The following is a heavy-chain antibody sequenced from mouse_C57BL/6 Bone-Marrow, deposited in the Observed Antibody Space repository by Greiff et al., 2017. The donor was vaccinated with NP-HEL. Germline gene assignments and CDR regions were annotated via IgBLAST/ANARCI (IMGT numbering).Heavy chain of an antibody. D-gene: IGHD2-4*01. Sequence: EVKLLESGPGLVKPSQSLSLTCSVTGYSITSGYYWNWIRQFPGNKLEWMGYISYDGSNNYNPSLQNRISITRDTSKNQFFLKLNSVTTEDTATYYCARDNDYDDWFAYWGQGTLVTVSA. CDR1: GYSITSGYY. V-gene: IGHV3-6*01. CDR2: ISYDGSN. J-gene: IGHJ3*01. CDR3: ARDNDYDDWFAY.